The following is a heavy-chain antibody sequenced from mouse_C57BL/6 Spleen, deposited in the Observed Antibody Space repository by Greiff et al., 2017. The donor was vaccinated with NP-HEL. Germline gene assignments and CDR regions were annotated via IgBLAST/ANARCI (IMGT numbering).Heavy chain of an antibody. Sequence: EVQLQQSVAELVRPGASVKLSCTASGFNIKNTYMPWVKQRPEQGLEWIGRIDPANGNTKYAPKFQGQVTITADTSSNTAYLQLSSLTSEDTAIYYCASNYWRYFDVWGTGTAVTVSS. V-gene: IGHV14-3*01. D-gene: IGHD2-1*01. CDR2: IDPANGNT. CDR1: GFNIKNTY. J-gene: IGHJ1*03. CDR3: ASNYWRYFDV.